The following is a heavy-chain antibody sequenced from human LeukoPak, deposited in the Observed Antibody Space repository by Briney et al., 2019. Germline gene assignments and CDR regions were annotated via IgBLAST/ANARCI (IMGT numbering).Heavy chain of an antibody. J-gene: IGHJ4*02. CDR1: GSTFSSYG. CDR2: IWYDGSDE. CDR3: ARDHEWGRAYFDY. Sequence: GGSLRLSCAASGSTFSSYGMHWVRQAPGKGLEWVAVIWYDGSDEYCADSVEGRFTISRDNSKNTLYLQMNSLRAEDTAVYYCARDHEWGRAYFDYWGQGTLVTVSS. D-gene: IGHD1-26*01. V-gene: IGHV3-33*01.